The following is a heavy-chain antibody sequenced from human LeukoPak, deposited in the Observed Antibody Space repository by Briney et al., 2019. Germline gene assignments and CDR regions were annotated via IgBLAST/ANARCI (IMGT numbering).Heavy chain of an antibody. CDR1: GGTFSSYA. V-gene: IGHV1-69*13. CDR3: CYDSSGYISHDY. CDR2: IIPIFGTA. J-gene: IGHJ4*02. D-gene: IGHD3-22*01. Sequence: GASVKVSCKASGGTFSSYAISWLRQAPGQGLEWMGGIIPIFGTANYAQKFQGRVTITADESTSTAYMELSSLRSEDTAVYYCCYDSSGYISHDYWGQGTLVTVSS.